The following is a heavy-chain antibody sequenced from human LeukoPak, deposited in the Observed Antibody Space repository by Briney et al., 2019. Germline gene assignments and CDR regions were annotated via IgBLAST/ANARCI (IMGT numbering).Heavy chain of an antibody. CDR1: GFTVSNNY. CDR3: AKDRAYCGGDCYFRSYYFDY. Sequence: PGGSLRLSCAASGFTVSNNYMSWVRQAPGKGLEWVSAISGSGGSTYYADSVKGRFTISRDNSKNTLYLQMNSLRAEDTAVYYCAKDRAYCGGDCYFRSYYFDYWGQGTLVTVSS. CDR2: ISGSGGST. V-gene: IGHV3-23*01. D-gene: IGHD2-21*02. J-gene: IGHJ4*02.